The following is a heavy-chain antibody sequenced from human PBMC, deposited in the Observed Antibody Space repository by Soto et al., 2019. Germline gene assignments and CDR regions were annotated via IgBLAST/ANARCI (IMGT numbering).Heavy chain of an antibody. CDR3: AKAGRTVNYSFDS. V-gene: IGHV3-23*01. J-gene: IGHJ4*02. Sequence: EVQLLESGGGLVQPGGSLRLSCAASGFTFTNYAMRWVRQAPGKGLEWVSTITGTTATTYYADSVKGRFTISRDTSKNTVYLQMNSLRADDTALYFCAKAGRTVNYSFDSWGLGTLVTVSS. CDR1: GFTFTNYA. CDR2: ITGTTATT. D-gene: IGHD4-17*01.